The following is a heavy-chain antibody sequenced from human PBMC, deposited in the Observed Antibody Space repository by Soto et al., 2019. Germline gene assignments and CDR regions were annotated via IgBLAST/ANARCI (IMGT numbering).Heavy chain of an antibody. J-gene: IGHJ4*02. CDR1: GYTFTSYG. V-gene: IGHV1-18*01. CDR2: ISAYNGNT. Sequence: ASVNVSCKTSGYTFTSYGISWVRQAPGQGLEWMGWISAYNGNTNYAQKLQGRVTMTTDTSTSTAYMELRSLRSDDTAVYYCARGDDSSGQGFWGYWGQGTLVTVSS. CDR3: ARGDDSSGQGFWGY. D-gene: IGHD3-22*01.